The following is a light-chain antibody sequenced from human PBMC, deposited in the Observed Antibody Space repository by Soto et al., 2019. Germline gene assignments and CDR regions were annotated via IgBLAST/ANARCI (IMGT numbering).Light chain of an antibody. CDR3: QAWESSTLVA. CDR1: KLGDKY. V-gene: IGLV3-1*01. J-gene: IGLJ2*01. CDR2: QDK. Sequence: SYELTQPPSVSVSPGQTASITCSGDKLGDKYACWYQQKPGQSPVLVIYQDKKRPSGIPERFSGSNSGNTATLTISGTQAMDEGDYYCQAWESSTLVAFGGGTKLTVL.